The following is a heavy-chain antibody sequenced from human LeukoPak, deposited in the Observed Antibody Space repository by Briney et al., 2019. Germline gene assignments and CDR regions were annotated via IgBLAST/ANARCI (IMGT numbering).Heavy chain of an antibody. D-gene: IGHD6-19*01. CDR2: INHSGST. Sequence: SETLSLTCAVYGGSFSGYYWSWIRQHPGKGLEWIGEINHSGSTNYNPSLKSRVTISVDTSKNQFSLKLSSVTAADTAVYYCARGKYSSGWYALEWGQGTLVTVSS. J-gene: IGHJ4*02. CDR1: GGSFSGYY. CDR3: ARGKYSSGWYALE. V-gene: IGHV4-34*01.